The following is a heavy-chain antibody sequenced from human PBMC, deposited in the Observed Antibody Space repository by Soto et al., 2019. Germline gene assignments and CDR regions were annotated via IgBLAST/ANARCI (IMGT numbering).Heavy chain of an antibody. D-gene: IGHD6-13*01. CDR1: GYIFTNYA. V-gene: IGHV1-3*01. J-gene: IGHJ6*02. CDR2: INAGNGNT. Sequence: GASVKVSCKASGYIFTNYAMHWVRQAPGQRLEWMGWINAGNGNTKYSQKFQGRVTITRDTSASTAYMELSSLRSEDTAVYYCASSNIAAAPYGMDVWGQGTTVTVSS. CDR3: ASSNIAAAPYGMDV.